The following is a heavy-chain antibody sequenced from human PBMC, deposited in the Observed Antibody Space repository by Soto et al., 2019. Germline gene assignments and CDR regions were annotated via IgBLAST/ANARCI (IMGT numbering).Heavy chain of an antibody. CDR3: VRDSGITIFGVVTPEYYFDY. D-gene: IGHD3-3*01. CDR2: ISSSSSYI. CDR1: GFTFSSYS. V-gene: IGHV3-21*01. J-gene: IGHJ4*02. Sequence: EVQLVESGGGLVKPGGSLRLSCAASGFTFSSYSMNWVRQAPGKGLAWVSSISSSSSYIYYADSVKGRFTISRDNAKNSLYLQMNSLRAEDTAVYYCVRDSGITIFGVVTPEYYFDYWGQGTLVTVSS.